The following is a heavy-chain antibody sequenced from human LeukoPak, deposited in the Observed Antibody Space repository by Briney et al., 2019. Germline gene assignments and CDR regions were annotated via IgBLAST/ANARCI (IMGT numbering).Heavy chain of an antibody. CDR2: IKSKTDGGTT. CDR3: TTSYYYDSSGYYYSYFDY. CDR1: GFTFSNAW. J-gene: IGHJ4*02. V-gene: IGHV3-15*01. D-gene: IGHD3-22*01. Sequence: GGSLRLSCAASGFTFSNAWMSWVRQAPGKGLEWVGRIKSKTDGGTTDYAAPVKGRFTISRDDSKNTLYLQMNSLKTEDTAVYYCTTSYYYDSSGYYYSYFDYLGQGTLVTVSS.